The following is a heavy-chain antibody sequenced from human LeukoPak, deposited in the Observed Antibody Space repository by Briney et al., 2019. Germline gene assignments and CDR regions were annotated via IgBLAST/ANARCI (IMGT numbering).Heavy chain of an antibody. D-gene: IGHD6-13*01. V-gene: IGHV1-69*05. CDR3: ARDQGIAAAGTFYYFDY. CDR1: GGTFSSYA. J-gene: IGHJ4*02. Sequence: SVKVSCKASGGTFSSYAISWVRQAPGQGLEWMGRIIPIFGTANYAQKFQGRVTITTDESTSTAYMELSSLRSEDTAVYYCARDQGIAAAGTFYYFDYWGQGTLVTVSS. CDR2: IIPIFGTA.